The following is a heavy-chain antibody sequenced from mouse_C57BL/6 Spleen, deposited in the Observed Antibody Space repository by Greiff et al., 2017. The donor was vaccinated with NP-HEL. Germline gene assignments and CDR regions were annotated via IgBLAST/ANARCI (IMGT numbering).Heavy chain of an antibody. J-gene: IGHJ1*03. V-gene: IGHV1-7*01. CDR2: INPSSGYT. CDR3: GRDYGSSLYWYFDV. D-gene: IGHD1-1*01. Sequence: QVQLQQSGAELAKPGASVKLSCKASGYTFTSYWMHWVKQRPGQGLEWIGYINPSSGYTKYNQKFKDKATLTAVKSSSTAYMQLSSLTYEDSAVYYWGRDYGSSLYWYFDVWGTGTTVTVSS. CDR1: GYTFTSYW.